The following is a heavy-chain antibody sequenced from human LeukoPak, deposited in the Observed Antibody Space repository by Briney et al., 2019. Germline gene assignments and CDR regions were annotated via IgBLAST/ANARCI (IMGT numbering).Heavy chain of an antibody. CDR1: GGSFSGYY. V-gene: IGHV4-34*01. D-gene: IGHD3-22*01. Sequence: SETLSLTCAVYGGSFSGYYWSWIRQPPGKGLEWIGEINHSGSTNYNPSLKSRVTISVDTSKNQFSLKLSSVTAADTAVYYCARSHKRYYDSSGYPKSLYFDYWGQGTLVTVSS. CDR2: INHSGST. CDR3: ARSHKRYYDSSGYPKSLYFDY. J-gene: IGHJ4*02.